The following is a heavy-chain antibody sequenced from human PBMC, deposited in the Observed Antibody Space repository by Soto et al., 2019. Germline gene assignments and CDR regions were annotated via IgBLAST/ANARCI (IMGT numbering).Heavy chain of an antibody. CDR1: GGSISSGGYY. V-gene: IGHV4-31*03. CDR3: ARHRYSYGVYYFDY. CDR2: IYYSGST. J-gene: IGHJ4*02. Sequence: SETLSLTCTVSGGSISSGGYYWSWIRQHPGKGLEWIGYIYYSGSTYYNPSLKSRVTISVDTSKNQFSLKLSSVAAADTAVYYCARHRYSYGVYYFDYWGQGTLVTVSS. D-gene: IGHD5-18*01.